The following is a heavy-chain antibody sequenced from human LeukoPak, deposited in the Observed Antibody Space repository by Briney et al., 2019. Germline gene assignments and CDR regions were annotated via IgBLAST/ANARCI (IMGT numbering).Heavy chain of an antibody. CDR1: GDSVSSNSAA. Sequence: SQTLSLTRAISGDSVSSNSAAWNWIRQSPSRGVEWLGRTYYRSKWYNDYAVSVKSRITINPDTSKNQFSLQLNSVTPEDTAVYYCARGYYGSGSYYKGNDYWGQGTLVTVSS. CDR2: TYYRSKWYN. J-gene: IGHJ4*02. D-gene: IGHD3-10*01. CDR3: ARGYYGSGSYYKGNDY. V-gene: IGHV6-1*01.